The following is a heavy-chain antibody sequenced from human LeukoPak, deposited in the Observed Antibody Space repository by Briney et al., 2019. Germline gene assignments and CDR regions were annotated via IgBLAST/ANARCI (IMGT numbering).Heavy chain of an antibody. J-gene: IGHJ6*02. CDR2: IYSAGGT. V-gene: IGHV3-53*04. CDR3: ARFLGRITISGVVPYGMDV. D-gene: IGHD3-3*01. Sequence: PGGSLRLSCAASGFTVSSNYMTWVRQAPGKGLEWVSLIYSAGGTYYTDSVKGRFTTSRHSSKNTLYLQMNSLRGEDTAVYYCARFLGRITISGVVPYGMDVWGQGTTVTVSS. CDR1: GFTVSSNY.